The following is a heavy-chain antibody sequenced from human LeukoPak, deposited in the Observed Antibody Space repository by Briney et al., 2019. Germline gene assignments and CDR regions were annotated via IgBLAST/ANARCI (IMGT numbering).Heavy chain of an antibody. J-gene: IGHJ6*03. CDR2: IYYSGST. V-gene: IGHV4-39*01. CDR3: ARHGPTVGRFPYYYYYYMDV. D-gene: IGHD4-17*01. CDR1: GGSISSGSYY. Sequence: PSETLSLTCTVSGGSISSGSYYWGWIRQPPGKGLEWIGSIYYSGSTYYNPSLKSRVTISVDTSKNQFSLKLSSVTAADTAVYYCARHGPTVGRFPYYYYYYMDVWGKGTTVTVSS.